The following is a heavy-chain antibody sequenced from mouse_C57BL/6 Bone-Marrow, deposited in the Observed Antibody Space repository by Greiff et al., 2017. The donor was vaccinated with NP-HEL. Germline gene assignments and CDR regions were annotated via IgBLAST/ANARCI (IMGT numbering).Heavy chain of an antibody. CDR2: INYDGSST. V-gene: IGHV5-16*01. Sequence: EVMLVESEGGLVQPGRSMKLSCTASGFTFSDYYMAWVRQVPEKGLEWVANINYDGSSTYYLDSLKSRFIISRDNAKNILYLQMSSLKSEDTATYYCAREGSYWYFDVWGTGTTVTVSS. CDR3: AREGSYWYFDV. J-gene: IGHJ1*03. CDR1: GFTFSDYY.